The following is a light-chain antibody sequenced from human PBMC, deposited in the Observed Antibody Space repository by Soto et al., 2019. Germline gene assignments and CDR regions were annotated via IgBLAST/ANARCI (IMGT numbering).Light chain of an antibody. J-gene: IGLJ1*01. CDR2: EVN. CDR1: SSDVGGYNY. Sequence: QSALTQPASVSGSPGQSITISCTGTSSDVGGYNYVSWYQQHPGKAPKLMICEVNNRPSGDSNHFSGSKSGNTAYLTISRLQVEDEAGYVCFSFTTTTTHVFGTGTKVT. CDR3: FSFTTTTTHV. V-gene: IGLV2-14*01.